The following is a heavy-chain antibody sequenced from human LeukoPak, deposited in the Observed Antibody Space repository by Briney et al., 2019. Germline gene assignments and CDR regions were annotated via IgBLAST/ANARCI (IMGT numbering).Heavy chain of an antibody. Sequence: SGTLSLTCAVSGYSISSGYYWGWIRQPPGKGLEWIGSIYHSGSTYYNPSLKSRVTISVDTSKNQFSLKLSSVSAADTAVYYCARDQYYYDSSGYYRFDYWGQGTLVTVSS. CDR2: IYHSGST. CDR3: ARDQYYYDSSGYYRFDY. V-gene: IGHV4-38-2*02. J-gene: IGHJ4*02. CDR1: GYSISSGYY. D-gene: IGHD3-22*01.